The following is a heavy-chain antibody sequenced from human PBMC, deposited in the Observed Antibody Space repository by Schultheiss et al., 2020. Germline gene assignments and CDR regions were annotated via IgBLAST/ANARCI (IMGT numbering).Heavy chain of an antibody. D-gene: IGHD6-19*01. CDR1: GFTFSSYG. J-gene: IGHJ3*02. V-gene: IGHV3-33*01. CDR2: IWYDGSNK. CDR3: AREGYSSGWYRAFDI. Sequence: GSLRLSCAASGFTFSSYGMHWVRQAPGKGLEWVAVIWYDGSNKYYADSVKGRFTISRDNSKNTLYLQMNSLRAEDTAVYYCAREGYSSGWYRAFDIWGQGTMVTVSS.